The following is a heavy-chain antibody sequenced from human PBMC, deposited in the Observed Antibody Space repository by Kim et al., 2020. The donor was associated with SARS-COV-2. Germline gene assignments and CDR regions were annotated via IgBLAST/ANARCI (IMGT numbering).Heavy chain of an antibody. D-gene: IGHD6-19*01. J-gene: IGHJ4*02. CDR2: ISHDGSNK. V-gene: IGHV3-30*03. Sequence: GGSLRLSCAVSGFTFSSFVMHWVRQAPGKGLEWVALISHDGSNKYYADSVKGRFTISRDNSKNTLYLQMNSLRAEDTAVYYCAGDRSGWYKADYWGQGTPVTVSS. CDR1: GFTFSSFV. CDR3: AGDRSGWYKADY.